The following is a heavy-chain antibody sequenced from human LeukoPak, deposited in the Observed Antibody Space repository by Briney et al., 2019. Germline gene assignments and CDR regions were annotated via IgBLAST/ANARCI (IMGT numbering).Heavy chain of an antibody. Sequence: ASVKVSCKASGYTFTGYYMHWVRQAPGQGLEWMGWINPNRGGTNYAQKFQGRVTMTRDTSISTAYMELSRLRSDDTAVYYCARDQGYYDSSGYDAFDIWGQGTMVTVSS. J-gene: IGHJ3*02. V-gene: IGHV1-2*02. D-gene: IGHD3-22*01. CDR3: ARDQGYYDSSGYDAFDI. CDR1: GYTFTGYY. CDR2: INPNRGGT.